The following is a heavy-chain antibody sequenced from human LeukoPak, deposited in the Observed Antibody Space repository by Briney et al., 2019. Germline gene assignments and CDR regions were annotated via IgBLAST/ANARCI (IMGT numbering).Heavy chain of an antibody. CDR3: ARASYGDYVDY. J-gene: IGHJ4*02. CDR1: GFTFSSYS. D-gene: IGHD4-17*01. CDR2: ISSSSSYI. Sequence: GGSLRLCCAASGFTFSSYSMNWVRQATGKGLEWVSSISSSSSYIYYADAVKGRFTISRDNAKNSLYLQMNSLRAEDTAVYYCARASYGDYVDYWGQGTLVTVSS. V-gene: IGHV3-21*01.